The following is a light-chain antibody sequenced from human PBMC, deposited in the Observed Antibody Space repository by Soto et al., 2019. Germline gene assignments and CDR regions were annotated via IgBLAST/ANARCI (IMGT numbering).Light chain of an antibody. CDR3: QQDASLLVYT. V-gene: IGKV3-20*01. Sequence: EMVLTQSPGTLSLSPGDRATLSCRASQSVSSSYLAWYQQKPGQSPRLLIYGASSRATGRPDSFSGSGSGTYFTLTIIRLEPEDVAVYYCQQDASLLVYTFGQGTKLEIK. J-gene: IGKJ2*01. CDR1: QSVSSSY. CDR2: GAS.